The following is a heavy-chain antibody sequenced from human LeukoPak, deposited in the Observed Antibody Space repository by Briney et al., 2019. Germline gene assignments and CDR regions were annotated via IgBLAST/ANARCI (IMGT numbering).Heavy chain of an antibody. CDR3: ARESSDRNYYYGMDV. J-gene: IGHJ6*02. D-gene: IGHD2-21*01. Sequence: QPGGSLRLSCAASGFTVSSNYMSWVRQAPGKGLEWVSVIYSGGSTYYADSVKGRFAISRDNSKNTLYLQMNSLRAEDTAVYYCARESSDRNYYYGMDVWGQGTTVTVSS. CDR1: GFTVSSNY. CDR2: IYSGGST. V-gene: IGHV3-66*01.